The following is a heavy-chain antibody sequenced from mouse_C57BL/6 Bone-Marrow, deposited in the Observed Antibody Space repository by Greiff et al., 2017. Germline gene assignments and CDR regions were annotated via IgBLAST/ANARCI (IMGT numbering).Heavy chain of an antibody. V-gene: IGHV6-3*01. J-gene: IGHJ4*01. Sequence: EVKVEESGGGLVQPGGSMKLSCVASGFTFSNYWMNWVRQSPEKGLEWVAQIRLKSDNYATHYAESVKGRFTISRDDSKSSVYLQMNNLRAVDTGIYYCTGPVYSNYGGDYATDYWGQGTSVTVSS. CDR3: TGPVYSNYGGDYATDY. CDR1: GFTFSNYW. D-gene: IGHD2-5*01. CDR2: IRLKSDNYAT.